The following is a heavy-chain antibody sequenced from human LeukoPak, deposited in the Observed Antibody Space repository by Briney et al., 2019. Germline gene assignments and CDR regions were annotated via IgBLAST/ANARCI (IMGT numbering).Heavy chain of an antibody. CDR3: ARVVVQLGDWFDP. D-gene: IGHD1-1*01. J-gene: IGHJ5*02. V-gene: IGHV4-38-2*01. CDR2: IYRSGST. CDR1: GYSISSGYY. Sequence: PSETLSLTCAVSGYSISSGYYWGWIRQPPGKGLEWIGSIYRSGSTYYNPSLKSRVTISVDTSKNQFSLKLSSVTAADTAVYYCARVVVQLGDWFDPWGQGTLVTVSS.